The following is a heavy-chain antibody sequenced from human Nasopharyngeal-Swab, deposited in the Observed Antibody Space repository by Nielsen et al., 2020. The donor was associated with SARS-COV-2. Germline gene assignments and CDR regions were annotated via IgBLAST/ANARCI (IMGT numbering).Heavy chain of an antibody. CDR3: TRGVPDFGY. J-gene: IGHJ4*02. CDR2: MTPNNGAT. Sequence: SVKVSCKASGYTFTTYDINWLRQATGQGLEWMGWMTPNNGATGYAQKFQGRVTLTWDTSISTAYMELSSLRSEDTAVYYCTRGVPDFGYWGQGTLVTVSS. CDR1: GYTFTTYD. V-gene: IGHV1-8*01.